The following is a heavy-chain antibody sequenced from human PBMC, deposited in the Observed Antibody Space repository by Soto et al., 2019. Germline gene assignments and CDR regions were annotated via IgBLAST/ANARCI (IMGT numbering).Heavy chain of an antibody. D-gene: IGHD2-2*01. Sequence: SVKVSCKASGGTFSSYAISWVRQAPGQGLEWMGGIIPIFGTANYAQKFQGRVTITADESTSTAYMELSSLRSEDTAVYYCARRYCSSTSCYQGQFDYWGQGTLVTVSS. V-gene: IGHV1-69*13. CDR2: IIPIFGTA. CDR1: GGTFSSYA. J-gene: IGHJ4*02. CDR3: ARRYCSSTSCYQGQFDY.